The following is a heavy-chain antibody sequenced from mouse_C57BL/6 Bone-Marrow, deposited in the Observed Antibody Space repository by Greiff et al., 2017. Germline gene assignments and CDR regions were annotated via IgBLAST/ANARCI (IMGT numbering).Heavy chain of an antibody. CDR2: ISDGGSYT. V-gene: IGHV5-4*01. CDR1: GFTFSSYA. J-gene: IGHJ4*01. Sequence: EVQRVESGGGLVKPGGSLKLSCAASGFTFSSYAMSWVRQTPEKSLEWVATISDGGSYTYYPDNVKGRFTNSRDNDKNNLYLQMSHLKSEDTAMYYCARMDYWGQGTSVTVST. CDR3: ARMDY.